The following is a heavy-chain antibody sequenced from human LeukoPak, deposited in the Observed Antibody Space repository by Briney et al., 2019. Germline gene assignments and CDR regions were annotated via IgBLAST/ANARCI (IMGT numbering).Heavy chain of an antibody. Sequence: GESLKISCKASGYTFTSYGITWVRQAPGRGLEWMGWISAYNGDTNYAQKLQGRVTMTTDTSTSTAYMELRSLRSDDTAVYFCARGGAWGVTTVDYWGQGTLVTVSS. J-gene: IGHJ4*02. D-gene: IGHD3-10*01. V-gene: IGHV1-18*01. CDR3: ARGGAWGVTTVDY. CDR1: GYTFTSYG. CDR2: ISAYNGDT.